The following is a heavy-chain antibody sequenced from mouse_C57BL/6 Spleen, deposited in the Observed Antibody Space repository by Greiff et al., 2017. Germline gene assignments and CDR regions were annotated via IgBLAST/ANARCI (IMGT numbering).Heavy chain of an antibody. J-gene: IGHJ3*01. D-gene: IGHD2-4*01. CDR2: IDPSDSYT. Sequence: QVQLQQPGAELVKPGASVKLSCKASGYTFTSYWMQWVKQRPGQGLEWIGEIDPSDSYTNYNQKFKGKATLTVDTSSSTAYMQLSSLTSEDSAVYYCAVGLKAWFAYWGQGTLVTVSA. CDR3: AVGLKAWFAY. CDR1: GYTFTSYW. V-gene: IGHV1-50*01.